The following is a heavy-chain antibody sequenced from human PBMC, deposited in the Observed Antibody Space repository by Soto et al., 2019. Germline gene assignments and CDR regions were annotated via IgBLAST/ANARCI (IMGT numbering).Heavy chain of an antibody. CDR2: LNPVGGGA. CDR1: GYTFTSSE. V-gene: IGHV1-8*01. CDR3: ARGLIR. D-gene: IGHD3-16*01. Sequence: QVQLVQSGAEVKKPGASVKVSCKASGYTFTSSEINWFRQAPGQGLEWIGWLNPVGGGAGYAQMLQGRLTLTRNISISTAYLYLSSLKSEDTAVYYCARGLIRGAQGTLVIVS. J-gene: IGHJ1*01.